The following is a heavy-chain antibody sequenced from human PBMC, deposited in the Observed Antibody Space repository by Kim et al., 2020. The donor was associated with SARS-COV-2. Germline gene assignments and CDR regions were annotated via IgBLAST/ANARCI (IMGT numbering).Heavy chain of an antibody. CDR2: IYYSGST. CDR3: ARVVPAAMSGGGWFDP. CDR1: GGSISSGGYY. J-gene: IGHJ5*02. D-gene: IGHD2-2*01. Sequence: SETLSLTCTVSGGSISSGGYYWSWIRQHPGKGLEWIGYIYYSGSTYYNPSLKSRVTISVDTSKNQFSLKLSSVTAADTAVYYCARVVPAAMSGGGWFDPWGQGTLVTVSS. V-gene: IGHV4-31*03.